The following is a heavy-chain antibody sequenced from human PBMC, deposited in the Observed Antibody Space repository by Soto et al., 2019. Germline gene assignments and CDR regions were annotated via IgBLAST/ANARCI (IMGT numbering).Heavy chain of an antibody. J-gene: IGHJ5*02. CDR1: GYSITAGGYY. D-gene: IGHD6-19*01. CDR2: FYSSGSI. CDR3: ARMYSRGSGWFHP. Sequence: SETLSLTCFVSGYSITAGGYYWSWIRHHPGKGLEWIGSFYSSGSIIYNPSLRSRVSISGDTSSNQFSMSLTSVTAADTARYYCARMYSRGSGWFHPCGPAPLLTVSS. V-gene: IGHV4-31*03.